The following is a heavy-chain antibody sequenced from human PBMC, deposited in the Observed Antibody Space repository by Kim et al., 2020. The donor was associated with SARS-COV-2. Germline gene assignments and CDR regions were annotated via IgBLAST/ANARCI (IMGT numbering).Heavy chain of an antibody. V-gene: IGHV3-30*02. D-gene: IGHD3-22*01. Sequence: RVTIARDNSKNTLYLQMNSLRAEDTAVYYCAKARRITMIVVEPFYYYGMDVWGQGTTVTVSS. CDR3: AKARRITMIVVEPFYYYGMDV. J-gene: IGHJ6*02.